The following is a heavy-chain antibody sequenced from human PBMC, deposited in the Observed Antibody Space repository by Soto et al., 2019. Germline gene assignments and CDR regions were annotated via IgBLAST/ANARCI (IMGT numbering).Heavy chain of an antibody. Sequence: GGSLRLSCAASGFTFAAYAMHWVRQAPGKGLEWVSLISGDGGSTYYADSVKGRFTISRDNSKNSLYLQMNSLRTEDTALYYCATARETGFCYCIDVWGQGTTVTVSS. CDR3: ATARETGFCYCIDV. V-gene: IGHV3-43*02. J-gene: IGHJ6*02. CDR2: ISGDGGST. CDR1: GFTFAAYA. D-gene: IGHD3-10*01.